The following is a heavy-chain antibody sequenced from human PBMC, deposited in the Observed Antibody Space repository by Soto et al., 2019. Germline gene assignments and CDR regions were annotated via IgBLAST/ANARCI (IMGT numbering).Heavy chain of an antibody. J-gene: IGHJ3*02. D-gene: IGHD3-10*01. Sequence: SETLSLTCTVSGGSISSYYWSWIRQPPGKGLEWIGYIYYSGSTNYNPSLKSRVTISVDTSKNQFSLKLSSVTAADTAVYYCARRYGVAFDIWGQGTMVT. CDR3: ARRYGVAFDI. CDR1: GGSISSYY. V-gene: IGHV4-59*08. CDR2: IYYSGST.